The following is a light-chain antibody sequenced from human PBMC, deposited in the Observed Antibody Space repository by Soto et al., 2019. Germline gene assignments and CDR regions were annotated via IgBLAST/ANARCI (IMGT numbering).Light chain of an antibody. V-gene: IGKV3-15*01. CDR3: QQYNNWPPCT. Sequence: EIVMTQSPATLSVSPGEGATLSCRASQSVSSNLAWYQQKPGQAPRLLMYGVSTRASGIPARFSGSGSGTEFTLTISSLQSEDFAVYYCQQYNNWPPCTFGQGTKVDIK. CDR1: QSVSSN. CDR2: GVS. J-gene: IGKJ2*02.